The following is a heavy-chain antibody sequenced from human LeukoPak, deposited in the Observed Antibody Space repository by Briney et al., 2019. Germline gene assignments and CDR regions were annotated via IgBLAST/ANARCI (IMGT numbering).Heavy chain of an antibody. Sequence: SETLSLTCAVYGGSFSGYYWSWIRQPPGKGLEWIGEINHSGGTNYNPSLKSRVTISVDTSKNQFSLKLSSVTAADTAVYYCARGTVRDIVVVPAAIPFDYWGQGTLVTVSS. D-gene: IGHD2-2*02. J-gene: IGHJ4*02. V-gene: IGHV4-34*01. CDR3: ARGTVRDIVVVPAAIPFDY. CDR2: INHSGGT. CDR1: GGSFSGYY.